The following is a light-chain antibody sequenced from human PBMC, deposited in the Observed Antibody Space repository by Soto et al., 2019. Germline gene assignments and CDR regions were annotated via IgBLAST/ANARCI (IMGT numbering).Light chain of an antibody. J-gene: IGLJ1*01. Sequence: QSALTQPPSASGFPGQSVTISCTGTSSDVGGYNYVSWYQHHPGKAPQLIIHEVNVRPSGVPNRFSGSKSGNTAPLPVSGLQADDEADYYCSSYAGSYNYVFGTGTKVTVL. CDR2: EVN. V-gene: IGLV2-8*01. CDR1: SSDVGGYNY. CDR3: SSYAGSYNYV.